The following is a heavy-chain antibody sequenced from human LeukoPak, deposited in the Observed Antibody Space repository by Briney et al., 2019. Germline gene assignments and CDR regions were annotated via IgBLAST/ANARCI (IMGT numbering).Heavy chain of an antibody. CDR1: GLPFTNAW. V-gene: IGHV3-15*01. D-gene: IGHD5-12*01. CDR2: IRSKSDGETT. J-gene: IGHJ6*02. CDR3: TTAGISGSRWYYCGMDV. Sequence: PGGSLRLSCAASGLPFTNAWMSWVRQAPGQGLEWVGLIRSKSDGETTHYAAPVEGRFTISRDDSRNTLYLEMNSLKTEDTAVYYCTTAGISGSRWYYCGMDVWGQGTTVTVSS.